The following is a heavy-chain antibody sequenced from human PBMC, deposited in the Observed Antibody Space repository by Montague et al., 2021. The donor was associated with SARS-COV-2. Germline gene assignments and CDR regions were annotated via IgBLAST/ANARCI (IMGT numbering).Heavy chain of an antibody. Sequence: SETLSLTCRFSGGSISTGSYYWGWIRQPPRRGLEWIGSIYYSGXTXYXXXXKXRVTISVDTSKNQFSLRLRSVTAADTAVYYCVRGGDYTDYGRVDYWGQGTLVIVSS. CDR2: IYYSGXT. CDR1: GGSISTGSYY. J-gene: IGHJ4*02. D-gene: IGHD4-11*01. CDR3: VRGGDYTDYGRVDY. V-gene: IGHV4-39*01.